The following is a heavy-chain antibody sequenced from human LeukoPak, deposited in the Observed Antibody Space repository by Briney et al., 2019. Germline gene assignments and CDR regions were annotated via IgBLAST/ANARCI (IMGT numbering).Heavy chain of an antibody. Sequence: GASVKVSCKASGYTFTSYGISWVRQAPGQGLEWMGWISAYNGNTNYAQKLQGRVTMTTDTSTSTAYMELRSLRSDDTAVYYCARDRADGYNYGDSFDNWGQGVLVTVSS. CDR1: GYTFTSYG. CDR2: ISAYNGNT. CDR3: ARDRADGYNYGDSFDN. J-gene: IGHJ4*02. V-gene: IGHV1-18*01. D-gene: IGHD5-18*01.